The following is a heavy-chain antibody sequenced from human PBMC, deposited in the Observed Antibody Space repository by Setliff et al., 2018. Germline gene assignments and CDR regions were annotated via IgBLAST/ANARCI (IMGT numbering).Heavy chain of an antibody. CDR2: ISSSGSTI. CDR1: GFTFSDYY. D-gene: IGHD3-9*01. V-gene: IGHV3-11*01. Sequence: GGSLRLSCAASGFTFSDYYMSWIRQAPGKGLEWVSYISSSGSTIYYADSVKGRFTISRDNAKNSLYLQMNSLKTEDTAVYYCTTERSGYYDILTGYISPLDYWGQGTLVTVSS. CDR3: TTERSGYYDILTGYISPLDY. J-gene: IGHJ4*02.